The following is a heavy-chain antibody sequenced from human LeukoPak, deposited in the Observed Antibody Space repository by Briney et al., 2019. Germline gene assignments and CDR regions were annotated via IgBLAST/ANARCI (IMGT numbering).Heavy chain of an antibody. D-gene: IGHD1-26*01. CDR1: GYTFTSYY. CDR2: INPSGGST. V-gene: IGHV1-46*01. J-gene: IGHJ4*02. Sequence: ASVKVSCKASGYTFTSYYMHWVRQAPGQGLEWMGIINPSGGSTSYAQKFQGRVTMTRDMSTSTVYMELSSLRSDDTAMYYCAREPSESFIDFWGQGTLVTVSS. CDR3: AREPSESFIDF.